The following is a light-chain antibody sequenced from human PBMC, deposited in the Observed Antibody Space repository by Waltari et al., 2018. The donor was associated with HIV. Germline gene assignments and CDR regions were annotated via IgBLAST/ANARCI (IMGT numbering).Light chain of an antibody. Sequence: DIVMTQSPDSLAVSLGERATINCKSSQSVLYSINNKNYFAWYQQKPGQPPNLLIYWASTRESGVPDRFSGSGSGTDFTLTISSLQAEDVAVYYCQQYYTTPYTFGQGTKLEIK. CDR1: QSVLYSINNKNY. J-gene: IGKJ2*01. CDR2: WAS. V-gene: IGKV4-1*01. CDR3: QQYYTTPYT.